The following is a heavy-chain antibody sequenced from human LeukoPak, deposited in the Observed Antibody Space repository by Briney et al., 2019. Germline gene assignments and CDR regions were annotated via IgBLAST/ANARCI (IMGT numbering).Heavy chain of an antibody. J-gene: IGHJ4*02. CDR1: GFTFSNAW. Sequence: GGSLRLSCAASGFTFSNAWMSWVRQAPGKGLEWVGRIRSKTAGGTTDYAAPVKGRFTISRDDSKNTLFLQMNSLTTEDTAVYFCAHRDTTMVRVDHWGQGTLVTVSS. V-gene: IGHV3-15*01. CDR3: AHRDTTMVRVDH. CDR2: IRSKTAGGTT. D-gene: IGHD5-18*01.